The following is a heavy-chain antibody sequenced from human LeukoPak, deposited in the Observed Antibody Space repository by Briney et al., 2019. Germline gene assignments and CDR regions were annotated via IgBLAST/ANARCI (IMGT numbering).Heavy chain of an antibody. V-gene: IGHV3-7*03. D-gene: IGHD2-21*01. CDR3: ARNSYLYGMDV. J-gene: IGHJ6*02. Sequence: GGSLRLSCTASGFTFSNYWMTWVRQAPGKGLEWVANTKPDGTEKYYVDSVKGRFTISRDNAKNSLYLQMNSLRVEDTAIFYCARNSYLYGMDVWGLGTTFTVSS. CDR2: TKPDGTEK. CDR1: GFTFSNYW.